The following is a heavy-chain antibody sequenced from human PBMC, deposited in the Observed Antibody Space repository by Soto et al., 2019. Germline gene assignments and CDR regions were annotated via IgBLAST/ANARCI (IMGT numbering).Heavy chain of an antibody. CDR3: ARARPFEYSSPPERFYYYYGMDV. CDR2: INPSGGST. D-gene: IGHD6-6*01. Sequence: GASVKVSCKASGYTFTSYYMHWVRQAPGQGLEWMGIINPSGGSTSYAQKFQGRVTMTRDTSTSTVYMELSSLRSEDTAVYYCARARPFEYSSPPERFYYYYGMDVWGQGTTVTVSS. J-gene: IGHJ6*02. V-gene: IGHV1-46*01. CDR1: GYTFTSYY.